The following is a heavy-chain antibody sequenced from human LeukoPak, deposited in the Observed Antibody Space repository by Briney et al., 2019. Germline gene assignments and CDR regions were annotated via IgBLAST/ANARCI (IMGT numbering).Heavy chain of an antibody. D-gene: IGHD5-18*01. V-gene: IGHV3-48*04. Sequence: GGSLRLSCAASGFTFSSHSMNWVRQAPGKGLEWVSYISSSSSTIYYADSVKGRFTISRDDTKNTLYLQVNSLRAEDTAVYFCARGGSDTAMAHDYWGQGTLVTVSS. CDR3: ARGGSDTAMAHDY. CDR2: ISSSSSTI. CDR1: GFTFSSHS. J-gene: IGHJ4*02.